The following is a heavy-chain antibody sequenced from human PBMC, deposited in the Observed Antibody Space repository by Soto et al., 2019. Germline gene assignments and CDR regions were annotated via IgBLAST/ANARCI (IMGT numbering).Heavy chain of an antibody. Sequence: GESLKISCKGSGYSFTSYWIGWVLQIPGKGLEWMGIIYPGDSDTRYSPSFQGQVTISADKSISTAYLQWSSLKASDTAMYYCARTTLRPPNSTDVPGKAPTLTVSS. J-gene: IGHJ6*03. CDR2: IYPGDSDT. CDR3: ARTTLRPPNSTDV. V-gene: IGHV5-51*01. D-gene: IGHD1-26*01. CDR1: GYSFTSYW.